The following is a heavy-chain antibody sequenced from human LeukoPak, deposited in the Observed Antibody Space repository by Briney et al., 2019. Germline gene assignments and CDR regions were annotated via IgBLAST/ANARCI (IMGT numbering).Heavy chain of an antibody. CDR1: GGSISSGGYY. Sequence: SETLSLTCTVSGGSISSGGYYWSWIRQPPGKGLEWIGYIYHSGITYYNPSLKSRVTISVDRSKNQFSLKLSSVTAADTAVYYCARDVIDYSSSSNPWGQGTLVTVSS. CDR3: ARDVIDYSSSSNP. CDR2: IYHSGIT. J-gene: IGHJ5*02. V-gene: IGHV4-30-2*01. D-gene: IGHD6-6*01.